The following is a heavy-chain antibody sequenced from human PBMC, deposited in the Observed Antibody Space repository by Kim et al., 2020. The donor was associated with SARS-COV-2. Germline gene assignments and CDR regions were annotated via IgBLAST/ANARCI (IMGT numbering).Heavy chain of an antibody. J-gene: IGHJ6*02. CDR1: GFTFSSYG. V-gene: IGHV3-30*18. Sequence: GGSLRLSCAASGFTFSSYGMHWVRQAPGKGLEWVAVISYDGSNKYYADSVKGRFTISRDNSKNTLYLQMNSLRAEDTAVYYCAKDRAAAGTIIAINYYYGVGVWGQGTTVTVSS. CDR2: ISYDGSNK. D-gene: IGHD6-13*01. CDR3: AKDRAAAGTIIAINYYYGVGV.